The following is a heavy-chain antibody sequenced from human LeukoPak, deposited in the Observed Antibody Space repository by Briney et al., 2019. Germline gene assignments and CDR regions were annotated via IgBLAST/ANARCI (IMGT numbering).Heavy chain of an antibody. CDR1: GGAFSGYY. J-gene: IGHJ6*03. D-gene: IGHD1-20*01. V-gene: IGHV4-34*01. Sequence: PSETLSLTCAVYGGAFSGYYWSWIRQPPGRGLEWIGEINHSGSTNYNPSLKSRVTISVDTSKNQFSLKLTSVTAADTAVYYCARGLGYNWNPYYYYMDVWGKGTAVTVSS. CDR3: ARGLGYNWNPYYYYMDV. CDR2: INHSGST.